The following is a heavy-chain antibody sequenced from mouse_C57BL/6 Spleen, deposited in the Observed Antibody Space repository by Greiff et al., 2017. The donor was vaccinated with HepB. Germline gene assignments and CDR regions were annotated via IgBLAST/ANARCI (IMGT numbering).Heavy chain of an antibody. CDR2: IYPSDSET. D-gene: IGHD1-1*01. CDR1: GYTFTSYW. J-gene: IGHJ4*01. V-gene: IGHV1-61*01. CDR3: AREGGFYYYGSSPTRAMDY. Sequence: VQLQQPGAELVRPGSSVKLSCKASGYTFTSYWMDWVKQRPGQGLEWIGNIYPSDSETHYNQKFKDKATLTVDKSSSTAYMRLSSLTSEDSAVYCCAREGGFYYYGSSPTRAMDYWGQGTSVTVSS.